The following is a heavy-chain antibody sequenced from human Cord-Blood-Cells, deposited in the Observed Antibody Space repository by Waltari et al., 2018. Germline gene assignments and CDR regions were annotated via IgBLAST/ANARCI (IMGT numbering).Heavy chain of an antibody. D-gene: IGHD1-26*01. J-gene: IGHJ3*02. V-gene: IGHV4-34*01. Sequence: QVQLQQWGAGLLKPSETLSLTCAVYGGSFSGYYWSWIRQPPGKGLEWIGEINHSGSINYNPSLKSRVTISVDTSKNQFSLKLSSVTAADTAVYYCATRYSGSYYAFDIWGQGTMVTVSS. CDR2: INHSGSI. CDR1: GGSFSGYY. CDR3: ATRYSGSYYAFDI.